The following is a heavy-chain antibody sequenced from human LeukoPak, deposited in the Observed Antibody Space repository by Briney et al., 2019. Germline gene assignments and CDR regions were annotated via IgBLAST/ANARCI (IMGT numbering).Heavy chain of an antibody. CDR2: TDTSGRYV. J-gene: IGHJ3*02. CDR1: GFTFSNYG. D-gene: IGHD3-10*01. Sequence: TGGSLRLSCAASGFTFSNYGMNWVRQAPGKGLEWVSFTDTSGRYVYYGDSVKGRFTISRDNAKNLLFLQMNGLRAEDTALYYCARGRSITLLRGVAMSDGFDIWGQGAMVAVSS. CDR3: ARGRSITLLRGVAMSDGFDI. V-gene: IGHV3-21*06.